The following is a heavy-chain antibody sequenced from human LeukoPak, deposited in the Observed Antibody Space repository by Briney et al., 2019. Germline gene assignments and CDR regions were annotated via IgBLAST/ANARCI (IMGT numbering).Heavy chain of an antibody. CDR1: GYTFTSYD. CDR3: ARDHELVNDAFDI. Sequence: ASVKVSCKASGYTFTSYDINCVRQATGHGLEWMGWMNPNSGNTGYAQKLQGRVTMTTDTSTSTAYMELRSLRSDDTAVYYCARDHELVNDAFDIWGQGTLVTVSS. CDR2: MNPNSGNT. D-gene: IGHD3-9*01. V-gene: IGHV1-8*01. J-gene: IGHJ3*02.